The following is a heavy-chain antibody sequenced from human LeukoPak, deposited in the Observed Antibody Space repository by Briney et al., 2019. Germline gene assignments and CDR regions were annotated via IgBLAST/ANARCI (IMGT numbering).Heavy chain of an antibody. CDR2: VDYSGRT. CDR1: CGSISSSSYC. D-gene: IGHD3-10*01. CDR3: ARLDASSAHFSGSFPDY. V-gene: IGHV4-39*01. Sequence: PSETLSLTCTVSCGSISSSSYCWGWIRQPPGKGLEWIGNVDYSGRTHYNPSLMSRVTIYADNSKNQFSLKLRSVTAADTAVCYCARLDASSAHFSGSFPDYWGQGTLVTVSS. J-gene: IGHJ4*02.